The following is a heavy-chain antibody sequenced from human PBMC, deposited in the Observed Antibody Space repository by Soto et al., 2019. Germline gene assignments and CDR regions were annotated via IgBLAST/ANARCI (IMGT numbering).Heavy chain of an antibody. CDR2: ISDRSDTT. J-gene: IGHJ4*02. CDR3: AKDKPGTTSFDY. CDR1: GFTISSNA. D-gene: IGHD1-1*01. Sequence: PGGSLRLSCAASGFTISSNAMYWVRQAPGKGLEWVSGISDRSDTTHYADSVKGRFTISRDTSKNTLYLQLNTLRADDTAVYYCAKDKPGTTSFDYWGQGTLVTVSS. V-gene: IGHV3-23*01.